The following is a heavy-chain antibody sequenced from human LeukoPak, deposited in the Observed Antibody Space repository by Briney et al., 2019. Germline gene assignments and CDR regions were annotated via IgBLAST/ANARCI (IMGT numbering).Heavy chain of an antibody. V-gene: IGHV4-61*02. D-gene: IGHD3-3*01. Sequence: SETLSLTCTVSGGSISSGSYYWSWIRQPAGKGLEWIGRIYTSGSTNYNPSLKSRVTISVDTSKNQFSLKLSSVTAADTAVYYCARGRTYYDFWSGYYNHYYYYMDVWGKGTTVTVSS. CDR3: ARGRTYYDFWSGYYNHYYYYMDV. CDR2: IYTSGST. J-gene: IGHJ6*03. CDR1: GGSISSGSYY.